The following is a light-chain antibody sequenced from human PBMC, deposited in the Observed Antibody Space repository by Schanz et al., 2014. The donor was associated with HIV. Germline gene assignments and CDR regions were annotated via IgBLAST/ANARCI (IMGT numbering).Light chain of an antibody. V-gene: IGLV6-57*04. Sequence: NFMLTQPQSVSESPGKTVTISCTRSSGNIDDNYVQWYQQRPGFAPTIVIYENDQRHSGVPDRFSGSIDSFSNSASLTISGLETEDEADYYCHSCDGRSLGVFGGGTKL. CDR3: HSCDGRSLGV. CDR2: END. CDR1: SGNIDDNY. J-gene: IGLJ3*02.